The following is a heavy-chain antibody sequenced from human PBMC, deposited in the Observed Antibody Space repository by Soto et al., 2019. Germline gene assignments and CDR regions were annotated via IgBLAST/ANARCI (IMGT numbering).Heavy chain of an antibody. CDR2: IKSKTDRGTT. V-gene: IGHV3-15*01. Sequence: EVQLVESGGGLVKPGGSLRLSCAASGFTFSNAWMSWVRQAPGKGLEWVGRIKSKTDRGTTDYAAPVKGRFTISRDDSKNTLYLQMNSLKTEDTAVYYCTWGDFWSGYSFDPWGQGTLVTVSS. CDR3: TWGDFWSGYSFDP. D-gene: IGHD3-3*01. CDR1: GFTFSNAW. J-gene: IGHJ5*02.